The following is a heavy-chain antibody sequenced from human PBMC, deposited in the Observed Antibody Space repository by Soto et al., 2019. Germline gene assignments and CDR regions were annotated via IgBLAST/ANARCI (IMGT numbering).Heavy chain of an antibody. Sequence: ASVKVSCKASGYTFTSYAMHWVRQAPGQRLEWMGWINAGNGNTKYSQKFQGRVTITRDTSTSTAYMELSSLRSEDTAVYYCATVRAFLEWYNRTLLYYWGQGTLVTVSS. V-gene: IGHV1-3*01. CDR2: INAGNGNT. CDR1: GYTFTSYA. CDR3: ATVRAFLEWYNRTLLYY. D-gene: IGHD3-3*01. J-gene: IGHJ4*02.